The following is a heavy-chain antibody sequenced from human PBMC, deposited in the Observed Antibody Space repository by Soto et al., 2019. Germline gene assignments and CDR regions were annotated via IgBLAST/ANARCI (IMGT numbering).Heavy chain of an antibody. Sequence: QVHLVQSGAEVKKPGASVKVSCKASVYTFTNYDINWVRQAPAQGLECMGWISTYTGNTNYAQKLQGRVTMTTDTSTSKAYMELRRLRSDDPAVYYCARGYYYGSGRPTPGGMDVWGQGTTVTVSS. CDR3: ARGYYYGSGRPTPGGMDV. CDR2: ISTYTGNT. CDR1: VYTFTNYD. V-gene: IGHV1-18*01. D-gene: IGHD3-10*01. J-gene: IGHJ6*02.